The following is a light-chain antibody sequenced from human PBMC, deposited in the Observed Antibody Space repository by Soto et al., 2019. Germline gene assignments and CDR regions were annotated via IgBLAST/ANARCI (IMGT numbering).Light chain of an antibody. CDR1: SSDVGGYNY. CDR2: DVS. Sequence: QSALTQPASVSGSPGQSITISCTGTSSDVGGYNYVSWYQQHPGKAPKLMIYDVSNRPSGVSNRFSGSKSGNTASLTISGLRAEDEADYYCSSYTSSSTLEGVVFGGGTKLTVL. V-gene: IGLV2-14*01. J-gene: IGLJ2*01. CDR3: SSYTSSSTLEGVV.